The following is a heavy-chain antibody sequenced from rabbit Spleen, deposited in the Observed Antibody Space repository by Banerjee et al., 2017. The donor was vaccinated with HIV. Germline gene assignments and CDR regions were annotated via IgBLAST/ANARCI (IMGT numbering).Heavy chain of an antibody. CDR1: GLDLSSYYY. D-gene: IGHD2-1*01. CDR2: IDTGSSGFT. CDR3: ARDLDGVIGWNFGW. V-gene: IGHV1S45*01. Sequence: QEQLVESGGDLVQPEGSLTLTCKASGLDLSSYYYMCWVRQAPGKGLEWIACIDTGSSGFTYSATWAKGRFTCSKTSSTTVTLQMTSLTDADTATYFCARDLDGVIGWNFGWWGPGTLVTVS. J-gene: IGHJ4*01.